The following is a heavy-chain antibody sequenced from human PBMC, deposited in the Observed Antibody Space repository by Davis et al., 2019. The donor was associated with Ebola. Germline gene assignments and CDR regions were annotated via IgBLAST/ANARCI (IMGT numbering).Heavy chain of an antibody. CDR2: INHSGST. Sequence: SETLSLTCAVYGGSLSGYYWSWIRQPPGKGLEWIGEINHSGSTNYNPSLKSRVTISVDTSKNQFSLKLSSVTAADTAVYYCARWMYYDILTDFDYWGQGTLVTVSS. J-gene: IGHJ4*02. CDR3: ARWMYYDILTDFDY. V-gene: IGHV4-34*01. D-gene: IGHD3-9*01. CDR1: GGSLSGYY.